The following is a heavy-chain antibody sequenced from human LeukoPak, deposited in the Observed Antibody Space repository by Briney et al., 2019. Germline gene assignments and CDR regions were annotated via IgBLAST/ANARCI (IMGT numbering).Heavy chain of an antibody. CDR1: GGSISSYY. Sequence: PSETLSLTCTVSGGSISSYYWSWIRQPAGKGLEWIGRIYTSESTNYNPSLKSRVTMSVDTSKNQFSLKVTSVTAADTAVYFCAMEHSSSSSRDFDYWGQGTLVTVSP. D-gene: IGHD6-6*01. V-gene: IGHV4-4*07. CDR2: IYTSEST. CDR3: AMEHSSSSSRDFDY. J-gene: IGHJ4*02.